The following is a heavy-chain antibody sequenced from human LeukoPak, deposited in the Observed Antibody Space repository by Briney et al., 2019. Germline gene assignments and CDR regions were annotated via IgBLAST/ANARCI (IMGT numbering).Heavy chain of an antibody. J-gene: IGHJ4*02. D-gene: IGHD2-2*01. CDR1: GYTFTSYD. V-gene: IGHV1-8*01. CDR3: ARDLLGSTSFDY. CDR2: MNPNSGNT. Sequence: ASVKVSCKASGYTFTSYDINWVRQATGQGLEWMGWMNPNSGNTGYAQKFQGRVTMTRNTSISTAYMELSSLRSEDTAVYYCARDLLGSTSFDYWGQGTLVTVSS.